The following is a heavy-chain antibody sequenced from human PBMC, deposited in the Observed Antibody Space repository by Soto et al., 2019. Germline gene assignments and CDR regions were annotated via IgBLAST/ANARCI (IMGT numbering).Heavy chain of an antibody. CDR2: IYYSGST. V-gene: IGHV4-31*03. D-gene: IGHD3-22*01. Sequence: SETLSLTCTVSGGSISSGGYYWSWIRQHPGKGLEWIGYIYYSGSTYYNPSLKSRVTISVDTSKNQFSLKLSSVTAADTAVYYCARIPTYYYDSSGDYWGQGTLVTVSS. J-gene: IGHJ4*02. CDR1: GGSISSGGYY. CDR3: ARIPTYYYDSSGDY.